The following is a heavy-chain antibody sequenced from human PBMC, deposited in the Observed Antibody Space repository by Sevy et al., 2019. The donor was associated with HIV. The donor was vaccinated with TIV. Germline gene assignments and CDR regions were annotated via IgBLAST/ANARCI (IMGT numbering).Heavy chain of an antibody. CDR3: AKGGRSYGDSYFDH. Sequence: GESLKISCAASGFTFSISAMTWVRQAPGKGLEWVSVISGSGNSAYYADSVKGRFTISRDNSKNTLSLQMNSLGAEDTAVYYCAKGGRSYGDSYFDHWGQGTLVTVSS. CDR2: ISGSGNSA. V-gene: IGHV3-23*01. J-gene: IGHJ4*02. CDR1: GFTFSISA. D-gene: IGHD5-18*01.